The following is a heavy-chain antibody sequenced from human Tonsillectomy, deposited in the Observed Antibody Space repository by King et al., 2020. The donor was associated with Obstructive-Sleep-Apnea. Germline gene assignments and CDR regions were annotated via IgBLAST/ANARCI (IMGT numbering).Heavy chain of an antibody. CDR3: ARVSRVSGSYYKTPGGMDV. CDR1: GGSISSGDYY. D-gene: IGHD3-10*01. V-gene: IGHV4-30-4*01. CDR2: IYYSGST. J-gene: IGHJ6*02. Sequence: VQLQESGPGLVKPSQTLSLTCTVSGGSISSGDYYWSWIRQPPGKGLEWIGYIYYSGSTYYNPSLKSRVTISVDTSKNQFSLKLSSVTAADTAVYYCARVSRVSGSYYKTPGGMDVWGQGTTVTVSS.